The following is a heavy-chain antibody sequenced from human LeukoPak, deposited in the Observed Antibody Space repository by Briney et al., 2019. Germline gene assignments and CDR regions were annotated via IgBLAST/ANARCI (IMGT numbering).Heavy chain of an antibody. V-gene: IGHV4-31*03. D-gene: IGHD3-10*01. J-gene: IGHJ4*02. CDR1: GGFISSSSYY. CDR2: INYSGNT. Sequence: KPSETLSLTCTVSGGFISSSSYYWSWIRQHPGKGLEWIGYINYSGNTYYNPSLKSRVTISADTSKNQFSLKVTSVTAADTAVYYCARGGSGEGYWGQGTLVTVSS. CDR3: ARGGSGEGY.